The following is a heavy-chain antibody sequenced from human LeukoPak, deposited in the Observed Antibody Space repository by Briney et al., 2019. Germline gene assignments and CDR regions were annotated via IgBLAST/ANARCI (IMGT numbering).Heavy chain of an antibody. J-gene: IGHJ3*02. CDR3: ARDYTMTHAFDI. CDR2: IYYTGST. CDR1: GGSMSSYY. D-gene: IGHD3-22*01. V-gene: IGHV4-59*01. Sequence: WETLSPTCTVSGGSMSSYYWSWIRQPPGKGLEWIGYIYYTGSTDYNPSLKSRVTISVDTSKNQFSLKLSSVTAADAALYYCARDYTMTHAFDIWGQGTLVTVSS.